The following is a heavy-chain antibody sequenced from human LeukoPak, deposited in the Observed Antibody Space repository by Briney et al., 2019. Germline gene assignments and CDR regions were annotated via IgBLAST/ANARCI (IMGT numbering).Heavy chain of an antibody. CDR2: IYYSGST. J-gene: IGHJ3*02. CDR3: AGRVGYDSSGYSSNAFDI. D-gene: IGHD3-22*01. V-gene: IGHV4-59*01. Sequence: SSETLSLTCTVSGGSISSSYWSWIRQPPGKGLEWIGYIYYSGSTNYNPSLKSRVTISVDTSKNQFSLKLSSVTAADTAVYYCAGRVGYDSSGYSSNAFDIWGQGTMVTVSS. CDR1: GGSISSSY.